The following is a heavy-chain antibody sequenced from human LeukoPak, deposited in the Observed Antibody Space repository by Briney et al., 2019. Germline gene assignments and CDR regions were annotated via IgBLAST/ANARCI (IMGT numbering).Heavy chain of an antibody. CDR2: INAGNGNT. V-gene: IGHV1-3*01. CDR1: GYTFTSYA. CDR3: ARGIYYYDSSGYYYDAFDI. D-gene: IGHD3-22*01. Sequence: ASVKVSCKASGYTFTSYAMHWVRQAPGQRLEWMGWINAGNGNTKYSQKFQGRVTITRDTSASTAYMELSSLRSEDTAVYYCARGIYYYDSSGYYYDAFDIWGQGTMVTVSS. J-gene: IGHJ3*02.